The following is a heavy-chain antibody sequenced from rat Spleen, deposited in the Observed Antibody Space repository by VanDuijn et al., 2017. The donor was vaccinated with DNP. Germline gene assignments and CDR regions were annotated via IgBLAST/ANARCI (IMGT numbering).Heavy chain of an antibody. CDR3: TGGSIYYYNSYIPEY. V-gene: IGHV5-7*01. J-gene: IGHJ2*01. D-gene: IGHD1-2*01. CDR1: GITFSDHN. CDR2: ISYDGSKT. Sequence: EVQLVESGGGLVQPGRSLKLSCAVSGITFSDHNMAWVRQAPKKSLEWVATISYDGSKTYYRDSMKGRFTNSRDNAKSTLYLQMNSLRAEETATYYCTGGSIYYYNSYIPEYWGQGVMVTVSS.